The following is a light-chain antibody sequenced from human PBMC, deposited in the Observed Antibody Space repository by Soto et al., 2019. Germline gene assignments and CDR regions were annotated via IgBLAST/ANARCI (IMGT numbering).Light chain of an antibody. Sequence: EMVLPQSPATLSLSQGERATISFRSSQSVRIYLAWYQKKPGQAPRLLIYDASKRATGIPARFSGSGSGTDFTLTISIVEPEDSAVYYCQQRYDWPPLTFGGGTKVEI. J-gene: IGKJ4*01. V-gene: IGKV3-11*01. CDR2: DAS. CDR3: QQRYDWPPLT. CDR1: QSVRIY.